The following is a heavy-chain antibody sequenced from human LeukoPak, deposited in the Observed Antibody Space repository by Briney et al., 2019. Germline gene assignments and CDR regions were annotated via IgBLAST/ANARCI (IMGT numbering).Heavy chain of an antibody. CDR3: ARALRLLGDDAFDI. CDR1: GGTFSSYA. D-gene: IGHD3-3*01. J-gene: IGHJ3*02. CDR2: IIPIFGTA. Sequence: SVKVSCKASGGTFSSYAISWVRQAPGQGLEWMGGIIPIFGTANYAQKFQGRVTIIADESTSTAYMELSSLRSEDTAVYYCARALRLLGDDAFDIWGQGTMVTVSS. V-gene: IGHV1-69*13.